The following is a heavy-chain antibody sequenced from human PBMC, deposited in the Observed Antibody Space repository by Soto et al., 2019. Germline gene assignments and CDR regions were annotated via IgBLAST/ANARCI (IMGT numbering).Heavy chain of an antibody. CDR3: ARDPPPRWFGEVLPFDY. CDR1: GYTFTSYY. Sequence: QVQLVQSGAGVKKPGASVKVSCKASGYTFTSYYMHWVRQAPGQGLEWMGIINPSGGSTSYAQKFQGRVTMSRDTSTSTVYMDLSSLGSEDTAVYYCARDPPPRWFGEVLPFDYWGQGTLVTVSS. CDR2: INPSGGST. V-gene: IGHV1-46*01. D-gene: IGHD3-10*01. J-gene: IGHJ4*02.